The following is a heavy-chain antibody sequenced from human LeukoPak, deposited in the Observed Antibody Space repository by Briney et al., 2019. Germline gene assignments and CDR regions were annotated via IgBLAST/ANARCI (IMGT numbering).Heavy chain of an antibody. CDR3: ARDFRGNYGMDV. J-gene: IGHJ6*02. CDR2: IYYRGST. CDR1: GGSISRYY. Sequence: SETLSLTCTVSGGSISRYYWSWIRQAPEKGLEGIGYIYYRGSTNYNPSLKTRVTISVDTSKNQFSLKLSSVTAADTAVYYCARDFRGNYGMDVWGQGTTVTVSS. V-gene: IGHV4-59*01. D-gene: IGHD3-10*01.